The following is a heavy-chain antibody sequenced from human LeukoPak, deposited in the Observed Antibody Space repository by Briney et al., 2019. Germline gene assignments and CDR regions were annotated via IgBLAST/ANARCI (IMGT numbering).Heavy chain of an antibody. Sequence: SETLSFTCTVSGGSISSYYWSWLRQPPGKGLVGSGYIYYSGSTNYNPSLKSRVTISVDTSKTQFSLKLSSVTAADTAVYYCAREGYDSSGYVFFDYWGQGTLVTVSS. CDR1: GGSISSYY. J-gene: IGHJ4*02. D-gene: IGHD3-22*01. CDR2: IYYSGST. V-gene: IGHV4-59*01. CDR3: AREGYDSSGYVFFDY.